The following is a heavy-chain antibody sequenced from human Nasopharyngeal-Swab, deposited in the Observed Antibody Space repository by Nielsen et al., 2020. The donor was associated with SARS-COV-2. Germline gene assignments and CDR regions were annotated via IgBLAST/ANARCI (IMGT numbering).Heavy chain of an antibody. CDR3: AREGGWGYSSSWYSDY. CDR2: IWYDGSNK. D-gene: IGHD6-13*01. V-gene: IGHV3-33*01. Sequence: GESLKISCAASGFTFSSYGMHWVRQAPGKGLEWVAVIWYDGSNKYYADSLKGRFTISRDNSKNTLYLQMSSRRAEDTAVYYCAREGGWGYSSSWYSDYWGQGTLVTVSS. CDR1: GFTFSSYG. J-gene: IGHJ4*02.